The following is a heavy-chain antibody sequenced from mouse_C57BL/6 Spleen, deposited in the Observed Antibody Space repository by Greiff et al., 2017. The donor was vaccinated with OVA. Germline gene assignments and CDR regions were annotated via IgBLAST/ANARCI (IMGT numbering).Heavy chain of an antibody. CDR1: GYTFTSYW. CDR3: ARDDGYYFSWFAY. J-gene: IGHJ3*01. Sequence: QVQLQQPGAELVKPGASVKLSCKASGYTFTSYWMHWVKQRPGQGLEWIGMIHPNSGSTNYNEKFKSKATLTVDKTSSTAYMQLSSLTSEDSAVYYCARDDGYYFSWFAYWGQGTLVTVSA. D-gene: IGHD2-3*01. CDR2: IHPNSGST. V-gene: IGHV1-64*01.